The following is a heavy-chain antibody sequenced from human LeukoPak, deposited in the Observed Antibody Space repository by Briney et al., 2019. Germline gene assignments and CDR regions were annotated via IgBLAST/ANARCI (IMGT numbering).Heavy chain of an antibody. J-gene: IGHJ6*03. CDR2: IYYSGST. CDR1: GGSISSHY. V-gene: IGHV4-59*11. Sequence: SATLSLTCTVSGGSISSHYWIWIRQPPGKGLESIGYIYYSGSTNYNPSLKSRVTISVDTSKNQFSLNLSSVTTADTAVYYCARGGSESYRNYYYMDVWGKGTTVTVSS. CDR3: ARGGSESYRNYYYMDV. D-gene: IGHD3-10*01.